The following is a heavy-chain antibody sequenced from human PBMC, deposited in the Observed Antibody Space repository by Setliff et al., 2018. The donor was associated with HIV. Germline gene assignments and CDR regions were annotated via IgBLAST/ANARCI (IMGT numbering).Heavy chain of an antibody. D-gene: IGHD3-22*01. J-gene: IGHJ4*02. CDR2: INHSGST. Sequence: SETLSLTCAVYGGSFSGYYWSWIRQPPGKGLEWIGEINHSGSTNYSPSLKSRVTISVDTSKNQFSLKLSSVTAADTAVYYCALFYYDSSGSNYDYWGQGTLVTVSS. CDR1: GGSFSGYY. CDR3: ALFYYDSSGSNYDY. V-gene: IGHV4-34*01.